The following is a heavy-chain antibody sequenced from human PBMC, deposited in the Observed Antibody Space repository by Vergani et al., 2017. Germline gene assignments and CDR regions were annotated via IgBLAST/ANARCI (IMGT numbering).Heavy chain of an antibody. V-gene: IGHV3-30*02. D-gene: IGHD3-22*01. J-gene: IGHJ4*02. CDR3: ARYGTDIFVSSSDYSHLLYY. CDR1: GFTLSNYD. CDR2: IQFDGSNQ. Sequence: QVQLVESGGGVVQRGGSLRLSCATSGFTLSNYDMQWIRQGPGKGLEFVAFIQFDGSNQYYADSVKGRFTLSRYFSKNTLYLQMNSLGTDDTAVYFCARYGTDIFVSSSDYSHLLYYWGQGILVTVSS.